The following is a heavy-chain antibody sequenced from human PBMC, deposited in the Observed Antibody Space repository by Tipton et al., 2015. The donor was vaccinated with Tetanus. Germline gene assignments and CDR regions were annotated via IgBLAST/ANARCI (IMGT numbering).Heavy chain of an antibody. V-gene: IGHV4-34*01. CDR1: GGSFSGYY. CDR3: ARASSGYYYYYYGMDV. CDR2: INHSGST. D-gene: IGHD6-25*01. J-gene: IGHJ6*02. Sequence: TLSLTCAVYGGSFSGYYWSWIRQPPGKGLEWIGEINHSGSTNYNPSLKSRVTISLDTSKNQFSLKLSSVTAADTAVYYCARASSGYYYYYYGMDVWGQGTTVTVSS.